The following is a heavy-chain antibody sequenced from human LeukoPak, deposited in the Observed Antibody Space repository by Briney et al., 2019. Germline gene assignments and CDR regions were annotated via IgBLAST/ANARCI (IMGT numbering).Heavy chain of an antibody. V-gene: IGHV3-20*04. Sequence: PGGSLRLSCAASGFTFDDYGMSWVRQAPGKGLEWVSGINWNGGSTGYADSVKGRFTISRDNAKNSLYLQMNSLRAEDTALHYCARVLPSYCGGDCYSGSKDYWGQGTLVTVSS. CDR1: GFTFDDYG. J-gene: IGHJ4*02. D-gene: IGHD2-21*02. CDR2: INWNGGST. CDR3: ARVLPSYCGGDCYSGSKDY.